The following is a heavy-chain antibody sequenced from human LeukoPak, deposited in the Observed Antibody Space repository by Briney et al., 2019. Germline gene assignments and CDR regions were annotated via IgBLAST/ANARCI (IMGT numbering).Heavy chain of an antibody. J-gene: IGHJ5*02. Sequence: SQTLSLTCAISGDSVSSDSAAWNWIRQSPSRGLEWLGRTYYRSKWYNDYAVSVKSRITINPDTSKNQFSLKLSSVTAADTAVYYCARDFRDTAMVKGFDPWGQGTLVTVSS. V-gene: IGHV6-1*01. CDR1: GDSVSSDSAA. D-gene: IGHD5-18*01. CDR2: TYYRSKWYN. CDR3: ARDFRDTAMVKGFDP.